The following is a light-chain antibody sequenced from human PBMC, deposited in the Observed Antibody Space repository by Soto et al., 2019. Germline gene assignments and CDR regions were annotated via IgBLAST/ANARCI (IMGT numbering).Light chain of an antibody. CDR3: QQYKTYST. J-gene: IGKJ1*01. CDR2: DVS. V-gene: IGKV1-5*01. Sequence: DIQMTQSPSTLSASVGDRVTITCRASQYISSWLAWYQQKPGKAPKLLIYDVSSLESGVPSRFSGSGSGTEFTLTISSLQPDDFATYYCQQYKTYSTFGQGTKVDSK. CDR1: QYISSW.